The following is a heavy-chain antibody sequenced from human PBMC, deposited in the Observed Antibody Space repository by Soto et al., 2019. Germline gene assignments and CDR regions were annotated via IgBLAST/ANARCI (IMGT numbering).Heavy chain of an antibody. CDR1: GYTFTSYD. D-gene: IGHD6-13*01. V-gene: IGHV1-8*01. CDR3: AGQQLVSVFYYYGMDV. Sequence: ASVKVSCKASGYTFTSYDINWVRQATGQGLEWMGWVNPNSGNTGYAQKFQGRVTMTRNTSISTAYMELSSLRSEDTAVYYCAGQQLVSVFYYYGMDVWGQGTTVTVSS. J-gene: IGHJ6*02. CDR2: VNPNSGNT.